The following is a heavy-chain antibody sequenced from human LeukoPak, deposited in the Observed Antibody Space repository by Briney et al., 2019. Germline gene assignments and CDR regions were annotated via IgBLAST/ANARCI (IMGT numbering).Heavy chain of an antibody. CDR2: INTRSSYI. CDR3: AGELSGSGNVYYFDH. D-gene: IGHD6-19*01. V-gene: IGHV3-21*01. Sequence: PGGSLRLSCAASGFTFTSFSFNWVRQAPGKGLEWVSSINTRSSYIWYADSVKGRFTISRDNAQNSLYLQMNSLRVEDTAVYYCAGELSGSGNVYYFDHWGQGTLVTVSS. J-gene: IGHJ4*02. CDR1: GFTFTSFS.